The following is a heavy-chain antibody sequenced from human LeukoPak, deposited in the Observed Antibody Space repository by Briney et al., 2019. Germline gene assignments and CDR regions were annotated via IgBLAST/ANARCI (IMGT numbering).Heavy chain of an antibody. CDR3: ARGFRPYYYDSSGVPGY. CDR2: INHSGST. J-gene: IGHJ4*02. CDR1: GGSFSGYY. Sequence: SETLSLTCAVHGGSFSGYYWSWIRQPPGKGLEWIGEINHSGSTNYNPSLKSRVTISVDTSKNQFSLKLSSVTAADTAVYYCARGFRPYYYDSSGVPGYWGQGTLVTVSS. V-gene: IGHV4-34*01. D-gene: IGHD3-22*01.